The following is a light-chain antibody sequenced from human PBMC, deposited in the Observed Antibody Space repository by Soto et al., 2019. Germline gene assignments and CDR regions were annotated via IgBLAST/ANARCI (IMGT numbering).Light chain of an antibody. CDR1: QSVSTN. CDR2: AAS. CDR3: QQYDNSWT. Sequence: EIVLTQSPVTLSLSPGERATLSCRASQSVSTNLAWFQQKPGQAPRLLIYAASRRATGMPDRFSGSGSGTDFTLTISRLEPEDFAVYYCQQYDNSWTFGQGTKVEIK. J-gene: IGKJ1*01. V-gene: IGKV3-20*01.